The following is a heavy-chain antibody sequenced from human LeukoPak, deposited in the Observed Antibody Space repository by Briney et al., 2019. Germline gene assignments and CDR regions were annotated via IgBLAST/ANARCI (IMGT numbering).Heavy chain of an antibody. J-gene: IGHJ3*02. D-gene: IGHD6-13*01. CDR1: GYTFTSYA. CDR2: NNAGNGNT. V-gene: IGHV1-3*01. Sequence: ASVKVSCKASGYTFTSYAMHWVRQAPGQRLEWMGWNNAGNGNTKYSQKFQGRVTMTTDTSTTTAYMELRSLRSDDTAVYYCARDMGSNWYLDAFDIWGQGTMVTVSS. CDR3: ARDMGSNWYLDAFDI.